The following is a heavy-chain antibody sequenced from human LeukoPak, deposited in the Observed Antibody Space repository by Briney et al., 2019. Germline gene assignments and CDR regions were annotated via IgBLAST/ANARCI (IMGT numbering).Heavy chain of an antibody. CDR3: ARGRRMTMVRGAQSFDY. D-gene: IGHD3-10*01. V-gene: IGHV3-30*04. CDR2: ISYDGSNK. Sequence: PGGSLRLSCAASGFTFSSYAMHWVRQAPGKGLEWVAVISYDGSNKYYADSVKGRFTISRDNSKNTLYLQMNSLRAEDTAVYYCARGRRMTMVRGAQSFDYWGQGTLVTVSS. CDR1: GFTFSSYA. J-gene: IGHJ4*02.